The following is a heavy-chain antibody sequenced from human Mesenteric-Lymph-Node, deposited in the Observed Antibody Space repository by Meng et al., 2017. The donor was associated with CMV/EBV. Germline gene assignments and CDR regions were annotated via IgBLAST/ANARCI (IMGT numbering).Heavy chain of an antibody. CDR3: ARNSVVVTRGGMDV. J-gene: IGHJ6*02. D-gene: IGHD4-23*01. Sequence: SETLSLTCTVSGGSISSYYWSWIRQPPGKGLEWIGYIYYSGSTNYNPSLKSRVTISVDTSKNQFSLKLSSVTAADTAVYYCARNSVVVTRGGMDVWGQGTTVTVSS. CDR2: IYYSGST. CDR1: GGSISSYY. V-gene: IGHV4-59*01.